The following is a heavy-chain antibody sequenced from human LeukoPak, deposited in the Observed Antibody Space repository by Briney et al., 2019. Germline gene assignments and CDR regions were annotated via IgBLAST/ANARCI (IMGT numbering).Heavy chain of an antibody. Sequence: GGSVKVSCKASGYTFTSYGISWVRQAPGQGVEWMGWISAYNGNTNYAQTLQGRVTMTTDTSTSTAYMELRSLRSDDTAVYYCAREADIRYCDYCMDVWGKGTTVTVSS. CDR3: AREADIRYCDYCMDV. J-gene: IGHJ6*03. CDR1: GYTFTSYG. V-gene: IGHV1-18*01. CDR2: ISAYNGNT.